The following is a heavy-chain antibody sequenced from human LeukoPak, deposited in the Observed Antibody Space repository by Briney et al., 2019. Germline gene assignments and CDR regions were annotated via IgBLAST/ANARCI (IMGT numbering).Heavy chain of an antibody. CDR1: GFTFSSYL. CDR2: INNEGTGT. Sequence: PGGSLRLSCAASGFTFSSYLMHWVRQAPGKGLVWVSRINNEGTGTSYADSAKGRFTISTDNAKNTLDLQMNSLRDEDTAVYYCARGSSSWRNAFDIWGQGTMVTVSS. D-gene: IGHD6-13*01. CDR3: ARGSSSWRNAFDI. J-gene: IGHJ3*02. V-gene: IGHV3-74*01.